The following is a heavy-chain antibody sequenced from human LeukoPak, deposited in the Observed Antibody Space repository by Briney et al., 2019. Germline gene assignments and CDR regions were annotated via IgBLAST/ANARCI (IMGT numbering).Heavy chain of an antibody. CDR3: ARGSTDFWSPNWFDP. CDR2: IIPIFGTA. CDR1: GGTFSSYA. Sequence: SVKVSCKASGGTFSSYAISWVRQAPGQGLEWMGRIIPIFGTANYAQKFQGRVTITTDESTSTAYMELSSLRSEDTAVYYCARGSTDFWSPNWFDPWGQGTLVTVSS. D-gene: IGHD3-3*01. J-gene: IGHJ5*02. V-gene: IGHV1-69*05.